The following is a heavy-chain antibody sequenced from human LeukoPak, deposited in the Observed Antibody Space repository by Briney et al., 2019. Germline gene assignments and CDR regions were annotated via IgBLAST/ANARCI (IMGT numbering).Heavy chain of an antibody. J-gene: IGHJ4*02. D-gene: IGHD5-24*01. CDR3: ARSVEMATILLDY. CDR1: GFTFSDYY. CDR2: ISSSGSTI. Sequence: PGGSLRLSCAASGFTFSDYYMSWIRQAPGKGLEWVSDISSSGSTIYYADSVKGRFTISRDNAKNSLYLQMNSLRAEDTAAYYCARSVEMATILLDYWGQGTLVTVSS. V-gene: IGHV3-11*01.